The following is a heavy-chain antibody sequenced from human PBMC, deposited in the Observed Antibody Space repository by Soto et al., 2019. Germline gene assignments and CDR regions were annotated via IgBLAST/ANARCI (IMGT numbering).Heavy chain of an antibody. CDR1: GGSISSGGYS. CDR2: IYHSGST. D-gene: IGHD2-21*01. V-gene: IGHV4-30-2*01. J-gene: IGHJ4*02. CDR3: AREPHGDYVGYFDS. Sequence: TLSLTCAGSGGSISSGGYSWSCIRQPPGKGLEWIGYIYHSGSTYYNPSLKSRVTISVDRSKNQFSLKLSSVTAADTAVYYCAREPHGDYVGYFDSWGQGTLVTVSS.